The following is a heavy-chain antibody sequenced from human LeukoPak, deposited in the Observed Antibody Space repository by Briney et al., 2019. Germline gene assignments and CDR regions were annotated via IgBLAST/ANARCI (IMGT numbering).Heavy chain of an antibody. J-gene: IGHJ4*02. D-gene: IGHD3-10*01. CDR1: GFKVSSNY. CDR3: AREYYYYGSGSFGGKAFDY. Sequence: GGTLRLSCAAPGFKVSSNYMSWVRQAPGKGLEWVSVIYSGGSTYYADSVKGRFTISRDNSKNTLYLQMNSLRAEDTAVYYCAREYYYYGSGSFGGKAFDYWGQGTLVTVSS. V-gene: IGHV3-53*01. CDR2: IYSGGST.